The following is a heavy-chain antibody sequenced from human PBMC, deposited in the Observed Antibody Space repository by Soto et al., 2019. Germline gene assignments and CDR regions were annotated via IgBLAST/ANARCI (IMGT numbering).Heavy chain of an antibody. CDR3: AHRVLRTVFGLVTTTAIYFDF. J-gene: IGHJ4*02. D-gene: IGHD3-3*01. V-gene: IGHV2-5*02. CDR2: IYWDDDK. CDR1: GFSLTTSGVG. Sequence: QITLNESGPTQVKPRQTLTLTCTFSGFSLTTSGVGVGWIRQSPGKAPEWLALIYWDDDKRYSPSLKSRLTITKDSCNNQVVLTMADLVPADTSTYYCAHRVLRTVFGLVTTTAIYFDFWGQGTPVAVSS.